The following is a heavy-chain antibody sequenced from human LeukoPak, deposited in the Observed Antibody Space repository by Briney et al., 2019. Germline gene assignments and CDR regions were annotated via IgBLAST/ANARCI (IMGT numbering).Heavy chain of an antibody. V-gene: IGHV1-69*05. D-gene: IGHD2-2*01. CDR2: IIPIFGTA. J-gene: IGHJ3*02. CDR1: GGTFSSYA. Sequence: SVKVSCKASGGTFSSYAISWVRQAPGQGLEWMGGIIPIFGTANYAQKFQGRVTITTDESTSTAYMELSSLRSEDTAVYYCARDGEYQLLGAFDIWGQGTMVTVSS. CDR3: ARDGEYQLLGAFDI.